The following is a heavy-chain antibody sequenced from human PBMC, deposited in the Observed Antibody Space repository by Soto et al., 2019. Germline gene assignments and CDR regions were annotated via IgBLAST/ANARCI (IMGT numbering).Heavy chain of an antibody. Sequence: QVQLVQSGAEVKRPGSSVRVSCKASGDTFNFYSINWVRQAPGLGLEWMGRVNPIVSMSNYAQRFQGRVTMTADKSTSTAYMELSGLRSEDTAIYYCATSYGSGYRASDYWGQGALVTVSS. V-gene: IGHV1-69*04. J-gene: IGHJ4*02. CDR1: GDTFNFYS. CDR2: VNPIVSMS. CDR3: ATSYGSGYRASDY. D-gene: IGHD3-10*01.